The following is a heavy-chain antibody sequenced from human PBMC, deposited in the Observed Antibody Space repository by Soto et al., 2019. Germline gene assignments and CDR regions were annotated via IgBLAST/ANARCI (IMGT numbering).Heavy chain of an antibody. J-gene: IGHJ4*02. CDR2: IKSKTDGGTT. Sequence: GGSLRLSCAASGFTFSNAWMSWVRQAPGKGLEWDGRIKSKTDGGTTDYAAPVKGRFTISRDDSKNTLYLQMNSLKTEDTAVYYCTTDLHKATLFDYWGQGTLVTVSS. CDR1: GFTFSNAW. CDR3: TTDLHKATLFDY. V-gene: IGHV3-15*01. D-gene: IGHD1-26*01.